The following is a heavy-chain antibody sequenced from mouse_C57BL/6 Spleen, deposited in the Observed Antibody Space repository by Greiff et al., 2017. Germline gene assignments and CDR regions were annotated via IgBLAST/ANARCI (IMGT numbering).Heavy chain of an antibody. CDR2: ISDGGSYT. V-gene: IGHV5-4*01. CDR1: GFTFSSYA. CDR3: ERDGQLGRYAMDY. J-gene: IGHJ4*01. Sequence: DVMLVESGGGLVKPGGSLKLSCAASGFTFSSYAMSWVRQTPEKRLEWVATISDGGSYTYYPDNVKGRFTISRDNAKNNLYLQMSHLKSEDTAMYYCERDGQLGRYAMDYWGQGTSVTVSS. D-gene: IGHD4-1*02.